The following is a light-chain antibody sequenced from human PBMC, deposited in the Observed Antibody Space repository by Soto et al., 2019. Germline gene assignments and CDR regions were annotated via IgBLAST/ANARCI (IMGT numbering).Light chain of an antibody. J-gene: IGKJ1*01. CDR2: QTS. CDR3: QQYKRYSKT. CDR1: QNTSSW. Sequence: DIALTQSPSTLSASVGDRVTLTCRARQNTSSWLAWYQQKPGKAPNLLIYQTSNLESGVPSRFSGRGSGTEFTLTITSLQPDDFATYYCQQYKRYSKTFGQGTKVDIK. V-gene: IGKV1-5*03.